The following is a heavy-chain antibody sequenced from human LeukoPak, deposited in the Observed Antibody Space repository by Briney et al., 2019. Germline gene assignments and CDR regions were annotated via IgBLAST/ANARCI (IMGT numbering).Heavy chain of an antibody. CDR1: GGSISSGGYY. Sequence: SETLSLTCTVSGGSISSGGYYWSWIPQHRGKGLEWIVYIYYSGSTYYNPSLKSRVTISVYTTKNQFSLKLSYGTAADTAVYYCARHGTPPTYYYDSSGYHFDYWGQGTLVTVSS. CDR3: ARHGTPPTYYYDSSGYHFDY. V-gene: IGHV4-31*03. D-gene: IGHD3-22*01. J-gene: IGHJ4*02. CDR2: IYYSGST.